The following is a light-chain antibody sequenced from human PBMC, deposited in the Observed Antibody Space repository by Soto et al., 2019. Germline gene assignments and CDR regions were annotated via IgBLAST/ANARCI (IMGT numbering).Light chain of an antibody. J-gene: IGKJ1*01. CDR3: HQYDTSPQT. V-gene: IGKV3-20*01. CDR1: QSVSSNY. Sequence: EIVLTQSPGTLSLSPGERATLSCRASQSVSSNYLAWYRQKPGQAPRLLIYGASSRATGIPDRFSGSGSGTDFTLTISRLEPEDFAVYFCHQYDTSPQTFGQGTKVEIK. CDR2: GAS.